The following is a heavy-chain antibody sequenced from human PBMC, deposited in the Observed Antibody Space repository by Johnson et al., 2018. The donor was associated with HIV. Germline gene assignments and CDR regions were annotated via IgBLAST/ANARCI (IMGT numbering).Heavy chain of an antibody. CDR3: ARDGVIRGVRYAFDL. D-gene: IGHD3-10*01. Sequence: EVQLVESGGGLVQPGRSLRLSCAASGFTFDDYAMHWVRQAPGKGLEWVSGISWNSGSIGYADSVKGRFTISRDNAKNSLYLQMNSLRAEDTAVYYCARDGVIRGVRYAFDLWGQGTMVSVSS. J-gene: IGHJ3*01. CDR2: ISWNSGSI. CDR1: GFTFDDYA. V-gene: IGHV3-9*01.